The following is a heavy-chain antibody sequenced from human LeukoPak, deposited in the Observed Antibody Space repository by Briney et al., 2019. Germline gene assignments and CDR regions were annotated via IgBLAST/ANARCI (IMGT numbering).Heavy chain of an antibody. Sequence: GGSLRLSCAASGFTFSSHGMHWVRQAPGKGLEWVSSITSSSTYIYYADSVKGRFTISRDNAKNSLYLQMNSLRAEDTAVYYCARVVCSSTSCYIVGVAFDIWGQGTMVTVSS. CDR2: ITSSSTYI. CDR1: GFTFSSHG. J-gene: IGHJ3*02. D-gene: IGHD2-2*02. CDR3: ARVVCSSTSCYIVGVAFDI. V-gene: IGHV3-21*01.